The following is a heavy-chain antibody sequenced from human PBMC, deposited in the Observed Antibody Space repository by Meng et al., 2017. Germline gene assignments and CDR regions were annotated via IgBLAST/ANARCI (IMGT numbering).Heavy chain of an antibody. CDR2: IIPRSSDA. V-gene: IGHV1-2*06. J-gene: IGHJ4*02. Sequence: QVQWVQLWAEVKKPGASVNLSCKASGYTFIDAYIHGVRQAPGQGLEWMGRIIPRSSDANSAQKFQGRVTLTWDTSINTAYMELSSLRSDDTAIYYCARDGGNYDFDYWGQGTLVTVSS. D-gene: IGHD1-7*01. CDR3: ARDGGNYDFDY. CDR1: GYTFIDAY.